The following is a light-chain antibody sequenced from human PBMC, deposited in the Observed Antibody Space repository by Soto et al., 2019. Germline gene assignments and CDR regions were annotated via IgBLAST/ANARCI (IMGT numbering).Light chain of an antibody. J-gene: IGKJ3*01. CDR1: QSIAMY. CDR2: GAS. V-gene: IGKV1-39*01. Sequence: DIQMTQSPSSLSASIGDRVTITCRASQSIAMYLNWYQQKPGKAPNLLIFGASSLRSGAPSRFSAGGFGTDFHLTISRLPPGDGGNFFWSPSYRNLPPFGPGTKGEIQ. CDR3: SPSYRNLPP.